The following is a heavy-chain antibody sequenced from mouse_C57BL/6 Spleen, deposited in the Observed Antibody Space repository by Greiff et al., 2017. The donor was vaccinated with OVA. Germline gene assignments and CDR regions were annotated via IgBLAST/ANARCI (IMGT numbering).Heavy chain of an antibody. Sequence: VQLQQPRAELVKPGASVKLSCKASGYTFTSYWMHWVKQRPGQGLEWIGMIHPNSGSTNYNEKFKSKATLTVDKSSSTAYMQLSSLTSEDSAVYYCAREGGNWAWFAYWGQGTLVTVSA. J-gene: IGHJ3*01. CDR3: AREGGNWAWFAY. CDR2: IHPNSGST. D-gene: IGHD4-1*01. V-gene: IGHV1-64*01. CDR1: GYTFTSYW.